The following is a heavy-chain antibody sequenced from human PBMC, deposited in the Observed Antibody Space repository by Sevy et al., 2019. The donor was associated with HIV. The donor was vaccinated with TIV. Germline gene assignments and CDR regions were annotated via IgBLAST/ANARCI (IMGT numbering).Heavy chain of an antibody. CDR1: GGSISSGGYY. D-gene: IGHD3-22*01. V-gene: IGHV4-31*03. CDR2: IYYSGST. J-gene: IGHJ5*02. Sequence: SDTLSLTCTVSGGSISSGGYYWSWIRQHPGKGLEWIGYIYYSGSTYYNPSLKSRVTISVDTSKNQFSLKLSSVTAADTAVYYCARIDSSGYYHWGQGTLVTVSS. CDR3: ARIDSSGYYH.